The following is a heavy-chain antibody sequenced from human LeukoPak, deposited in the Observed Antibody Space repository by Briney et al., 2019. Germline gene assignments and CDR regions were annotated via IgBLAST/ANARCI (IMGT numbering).Heavy chain of an antibody. CDR3: ARDGYSDYSFDY. J-gene: IGHJ4*02. CDR2: INPSGGST. CDR1: GYTFTSYY. V-gene: IGHV1-46*01. Sequence: GSSVKVSCKASGYTFTSYYMHWVRQAPVQGLECMGIINPSGGSTSYAQKLQGRVSMTRDTSTSTVYMELSSLRSEDTAVYYCARDGYSDYSFDYWGQGTLVTVSS. D-gene: IGHD4-11*01.